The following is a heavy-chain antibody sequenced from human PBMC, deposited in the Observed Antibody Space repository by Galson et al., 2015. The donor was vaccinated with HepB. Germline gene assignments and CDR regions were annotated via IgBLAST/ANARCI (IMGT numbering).Heavy chain of an antibody. CDR1: GYTFTSYG. Sequence: SVKVSCKASGYTFTSYGITWVRQAPGQGLEWMGWISAYNGNTNYAQKLQDRVTMTTDTSTSTVYMELRSLRSDDTAVYYCARVAVAGNGNNWFDPLCQGTLVTVSS. CDR3: ARVAVAGNGNNWFDP. CDR2: ISAYNGNT. D-gene: IGHD6-19*01. V-gene: IGHV1-18*01. J-gene: IGHJ5*02.